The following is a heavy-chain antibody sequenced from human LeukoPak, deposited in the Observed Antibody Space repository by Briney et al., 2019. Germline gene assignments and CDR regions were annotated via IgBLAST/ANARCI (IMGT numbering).Heavy chain of an antibody. Sequence: SETLSLTCSVSGGSIGSGRYYWAWIRQPPGKGLEWIGSIYNTWSTSYNPSLKSRVTMSVDTSKNQFSLRLSSVTAADTAVYYCARNITSVIPAGYFDYWGQGTLVTVS. D-gene: IGHD2-2*01. CDR2: IYNTWST. V-gene: IGHV4-39*01. J-gene: IGHJ4*02. CDR3: ARNITSVIPAGYFDY. CDR1: GGSIGSGRYY.